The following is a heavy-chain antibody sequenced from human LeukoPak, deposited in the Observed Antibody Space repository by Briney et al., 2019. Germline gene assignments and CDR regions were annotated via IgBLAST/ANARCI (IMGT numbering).Heavy chain of an antibody. V-gene: IGHV1-46*01. CDR1: GYTFTSYY. D-gene: IGHD6-19*01. CDR2: INPSGGST. J-gene: IGHJ5*02. CDR3: ARENSSGWRGFDP. Sequence: ASVKVPCKASGYTFTSYYMHWVRQAPGQGLEWMGIINPSGGSTSYAQKFQGRVTMTRDTSTSTVYMELSSLRSEDTAVYYCARENSSGWRGFDPWGQGTLVTVSS.